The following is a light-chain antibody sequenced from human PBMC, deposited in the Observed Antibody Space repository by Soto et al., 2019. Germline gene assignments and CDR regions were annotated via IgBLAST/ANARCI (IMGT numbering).Light chain of an antibody. CDR2: GES. V-gene: IGKV3D-15*01. J-gene: IGKJ1*01. CDR3: QQYNNWPGT. Sequence: EIVMTQSPATLSVSTGERATLSCRASQSVRSNLAWYQQKTGQAPRILIYGESSRATGTPDRLSGSGSGTELTLTISRLQSEDSAVYYCQQYNNWPGTXGQGTKGEIK. CDR1: QSVRSN.